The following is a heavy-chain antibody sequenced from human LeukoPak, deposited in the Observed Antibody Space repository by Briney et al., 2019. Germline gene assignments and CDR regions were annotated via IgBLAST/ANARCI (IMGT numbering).Heavy chain of an antibody. V-gene: IGHV1-46*01. CDR1: GYTFTTYY. J-gene: IGHJ4*02. Sequence: ASVKVSCKASGYTFTTYYMHWVRQAPGRGLEWMGIINPSGGSTSYTQKFQGRVTMTRDTSTSIVYMELSSLRSEDTAVYYCARDTTRYFDYWGQGTLVTVSS. D-gene: IGHD1-1*01. CDR3: ARDTTRYFDY. CDR2: INPSGGST.